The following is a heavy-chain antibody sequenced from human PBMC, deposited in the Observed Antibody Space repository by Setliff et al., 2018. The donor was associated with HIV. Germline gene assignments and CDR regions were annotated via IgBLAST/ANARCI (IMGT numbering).Heavy chain of an antibody. CDR3: ANGGSGGQFDF. CDR2: IIPMYGDT. J-gene: IGHJ4*02. D-gene: IGHD3-16*01. Sequence: ASVKVSCKASGGTFSSYVISWVRQAPGQGPEWMGGIIPMYGDTQYSQKFQGRVTITKDTSASTAYMELSSLNSEDTAVYYCANGGSGGQFDFWGQGTLVTVSS. CDR1: GGTFSSYV. V-gene: IGHV1-69*05.